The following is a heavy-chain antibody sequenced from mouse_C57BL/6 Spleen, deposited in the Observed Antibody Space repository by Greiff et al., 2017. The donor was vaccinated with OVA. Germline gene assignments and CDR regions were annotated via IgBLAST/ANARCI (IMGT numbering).Heavy chain of an antibody. V-gene: IGHV1-18*01. CDR3: ARGEYLDY. CDR1: GYTFTDYN. CDR2: INPNNGGT. J-gene: IGHJ2*01. Sequence: VQLQQSGPELVKPGASVKIPCKASGYTFTDYNMDWVKQSHGKSLEWIGDINPNNGGTIYNQKFKGKATLTVDKSSSTAYMELRSLTFEDTAVYYCARGEYLDYWGQGTTLTVSS.